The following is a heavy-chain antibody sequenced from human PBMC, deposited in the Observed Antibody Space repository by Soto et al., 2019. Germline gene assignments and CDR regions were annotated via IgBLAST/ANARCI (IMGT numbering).Heavy chain of an antibody. CDR3: ARRPISMGGGAYFPVYGMDV. J-gene: IGHJ6*02. CDR1: GDSIDTSTW. V-gene: IGHV4-4*02. Sequence: SETLSLTCVVSGDSIDTSTWWSWVRQPPGKGLEWIGEIYHSGSTNYIPSLRSRLTLSIDKSNNQFSLKLKYVTAADTAVYFCARRPISMGGGAYFPVYGMDVWGQGTTVPVSS. D-gene: IGHD3-10*01. CDR2: IYHSGST.